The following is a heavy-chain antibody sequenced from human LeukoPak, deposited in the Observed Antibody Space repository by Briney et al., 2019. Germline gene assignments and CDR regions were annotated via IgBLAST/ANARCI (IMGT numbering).Heavy chain of an antibody. D-gene: IGHD1-1*01. CDR2: ISSSSSYI. CDR1: GFTFSSYS. V-gene: IGHV3-21*01. Sequence: PGGSLRLSCAASGFTFSSYSMNGVRQAPGKGLEGVSSISSSSSYIYYADSVKGRFTISRDNAKNSLYLQMNSLRAEDTAVYYCAPTAIKALTDYWGQGTLVTVSS. CDR3: APTAIKALTDY. J-gene: IGHJ4*02.